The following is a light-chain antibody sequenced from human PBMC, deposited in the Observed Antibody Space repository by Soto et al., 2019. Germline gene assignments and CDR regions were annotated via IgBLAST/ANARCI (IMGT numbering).Light chain of an antibody. CDR2: AAS. J-gene: IGKJ1*01. CDR3: QQYYSYPPGT. V-gene: IGKV1-8*01. Sequence: AIRMTQSPSSFSASTGDRVTITCRASQGISSYLAWYQQKPGKAPKLLIYAASTLQSGVPSRFSGSGSGTDFTLPISCLQSEDFATYYCQQYYSYPPGTFGQGTKVEIK. CDR1: QGISSY.